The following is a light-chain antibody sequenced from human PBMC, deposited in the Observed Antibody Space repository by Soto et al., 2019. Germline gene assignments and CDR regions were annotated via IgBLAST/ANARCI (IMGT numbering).Light chain of an antibody. CDR2: EVS. J-gene: IGLJ3*02. CDR1: SSDIGLSNYNY. CDR3: SSYSTDSTLGV. V-gene: IGLV2-14*01. Sequence: QSVLTQPASVSGSPGQSITISCTGTSSDIGLSNYNYVSWYQHHPGKAPKLVIYEVSKRPSQVSNRFSGSKSGNTASLTISGLQAEDEADYYCSSYSTDSTLGVFGGGPKLTVL.